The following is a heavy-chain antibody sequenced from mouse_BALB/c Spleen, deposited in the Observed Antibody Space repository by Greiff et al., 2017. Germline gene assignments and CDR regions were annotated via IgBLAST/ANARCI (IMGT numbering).Heavy chain of an antibody. CDR3: ARNEGLRPAWFAY. CDR1: GFSLSRYS. Sequence: VQGVESGPGLVAPSQSLSITCTVSGFSLSRYSVHWVRQPPGKGLEWLGMIWGGGSTDYNSALKSRLSISKDNSKSQVFLKMNSLQTDDTAMYYCARNEGLRPAWFAYWGQGTLVTVSA. V-gene: IGHV2-6-4*01. J-gene: IGHJ3*01. CDR2: IWGGGST. D-gene: IGHD2-4*01.